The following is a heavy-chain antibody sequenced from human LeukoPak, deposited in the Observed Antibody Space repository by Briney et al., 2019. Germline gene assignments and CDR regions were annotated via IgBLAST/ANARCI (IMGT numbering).Heavy chain of an antibody. CDR1: GGSISGSSFY. V-gene: IGHV4-39*01. D-gene: IGHD5-18*01. CDR2: IYYGGNS. J-gene: IGHJ4*02. Sequence: SETLSLTCTVSGGSISGSSFYWGWIRQPPGKGLEWIGSIYYGGNSYYNPSLKSRVAISADTSKNQFSLEVTSVTAVDTAVYFCATTRSRDGYTIDYWGQGTLVTVSS. CDR3: ATTRSRDGYTIDY.